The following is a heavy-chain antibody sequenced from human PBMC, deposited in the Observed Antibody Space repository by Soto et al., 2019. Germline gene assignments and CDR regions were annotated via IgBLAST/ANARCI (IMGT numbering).Heavy chain of an antibody. CDR2: IYYSGST. V-gene: IGHV4-59*01. CDR1: GGSISSYY. D-gene: IGHD3-10*01. J-gene: IGHJ6*02. CDR3: SRERITMVRGVTVETVYYGMDV. Sequence: HVQLQESGPGLVKPSETLSLTCTVSGGSISSYYWSWIRQPPGQGLEWIGYIYYSGSTIYNPSLKSRVAISVDTSKNQFSLKLSSVTGADTAVYYCSRERITMVRGVTVETVYYGMDVCGQGTTVTVSS.